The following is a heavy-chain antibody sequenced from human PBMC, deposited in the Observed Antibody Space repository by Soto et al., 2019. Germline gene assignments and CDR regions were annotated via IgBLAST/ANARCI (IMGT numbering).Heavy chain of an antibody. Sequence: GGSLRLSCAASGFTFSSYAMYWVRQAPGKGLEWVAVISYDGSNKYYADSVKGRFTISRDNSKNTLYLQMNSLRAEDTAVYYCARDYSSLGGWESNWGQGTLVTVYS. CDR2: ISYDGSNK. CDR3: ARDYSSLGGWESN. V-gene: IGHV3-30-3*01. CDR1: GFTFSSYA. D-gene: IGHD6-19*01. J-gene: IGHJ4*02.